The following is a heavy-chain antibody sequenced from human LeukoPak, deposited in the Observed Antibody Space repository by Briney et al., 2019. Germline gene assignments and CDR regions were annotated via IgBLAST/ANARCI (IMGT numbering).Heavy chain of an antibody. Sequence: GGSLRLSCAASGFTFSSYAMHWVRQAPGKGLEWVAVISYDGSNKYYADSVKGRFTISRDNSKNTLYLQMNSLRAEDTAVYYCAREFPTILLWFGELLYPGAFDIWGQGTMVTVSS. J-gene: IGHJ3*02. CDR2: ISYDGSNK. D-gene: IGHD3-10*01. CDR1: GFTFSSYA. V-gene: IGHV3-30-3*01. CDR3: AREFPTILLWFGELLYPGAFDI.